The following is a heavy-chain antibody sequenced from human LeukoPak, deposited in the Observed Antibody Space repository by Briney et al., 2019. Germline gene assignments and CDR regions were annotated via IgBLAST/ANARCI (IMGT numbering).Heavy chain of an antibody. D-gene: IGHD2-21*01. J-gene: IGHJ4*02. V-gene: IGHV1-69*04. CDR3: ARDYCGGDCYYFEYFDY. CDR2: IIPILGIA. CDR1: GGTFSSYT. Sequence: VKVSCKXSGGTFSSYTISWVRQAPGKGLEWMGMIIPILGIANYAQKFQGRVTITADKSTSTAYMELSSLRSEDTAVYYCARDYCGGDCYYFEYFDYWGQGTLVTVSS.